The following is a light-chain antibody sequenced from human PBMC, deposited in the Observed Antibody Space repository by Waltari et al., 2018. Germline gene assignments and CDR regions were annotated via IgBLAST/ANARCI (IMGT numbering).Light chain of an antibody. Sequence: QSALTQPPSASGSPGQSVTISCTGTSSNVGGYTYVPWYRQHPGKAPKLMIYEVSKRPSGVPDRFSGSKSGNTASLTVSGLQAEDEADYYCSSSVGSNNLHVVFGGGTKLTVL. CDR2: EVS. CDR1: SSNVGGYTY. CDR3: SSSVGSNNLHVV. J-gene: IGLJ2*01. V-gene: IGLV2-8*01.